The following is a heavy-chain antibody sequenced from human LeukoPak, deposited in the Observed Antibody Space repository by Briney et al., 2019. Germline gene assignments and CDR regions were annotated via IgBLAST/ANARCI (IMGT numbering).Heavy chain of an antibody. V-gene: IGHV3-33*01. Sequence: PGRSLRLSCAASGFTFSSNGMHWVRQAPGKGLEWVAVIWYDGSNKYYADSVEGRFTISRDNSKNTLYLQMNSLRDEDTAVYYCARDSFSSSYYLDYWGQGTLVTVSS. CDR3: ARDSFSSSYYLDY. J-gene: IGHJ4*02. CDR1: GFTFSSNG. D-gene: IGHD6-6*01. CDR2: IWYDGSNK.